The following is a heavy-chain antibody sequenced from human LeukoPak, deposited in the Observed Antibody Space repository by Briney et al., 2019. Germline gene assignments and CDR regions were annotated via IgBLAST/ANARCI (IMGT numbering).Heavy chain of an antibody. V-gene: IGHV1-46*01. Sequence: ASVTVSCKASGYTFTSYYMHWVRQAPGQGLEWMGIINPSGGSTSYAQKFQGRVTMTRDTSTSTVYMELSSLRSEDTAVYYCARGGYYDFWSGYGYYYYYMDVWGKGTTVTVSS. CDR2: INPSGGST. CDR1: GYTFTSYY. J-gene: IGHJ6*03. D-gene: IGHD3-3*01. CDR3: ARGGYYDFWSGYGYYYYYMDV.